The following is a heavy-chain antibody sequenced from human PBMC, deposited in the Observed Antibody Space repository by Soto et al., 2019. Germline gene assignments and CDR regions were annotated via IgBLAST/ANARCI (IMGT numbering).Heavy chain of an antibody. Sequence: EVQLVESGGGLVRPGGSLRLSCAASGFTFSYYWMHWVRQAPGKGLVWVSRIHSDGSSTTYADFVKGRFIISRDSARNTGEVPLSSVRVEDTAVYYCARGDRGAFDLGGRGTVVTVSS. CDR1: GFTFSYYW. J-gene: IGHJ3*01. D-gene: IGHD1-26*01. CDR2: IHSDGSST. V-gene: IGHV3-74*01. CDR3: ARGDRGAFDL.